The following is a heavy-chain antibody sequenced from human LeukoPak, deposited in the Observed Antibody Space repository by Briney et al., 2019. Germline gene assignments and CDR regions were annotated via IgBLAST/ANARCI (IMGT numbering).Heavy chain of an antibody. CDR3: ARTACARFFDL. CDR1: GDPINSYY. V-gene: IGHV4-59*01. D-gene: IGHD2-21*01. CDR2: DYYSGST. Sequence: SETLSLTCTVSGDPINSYYWSWIRHPPRKGLEWIGHDYYSGSTNYNHSPQSRVTISIDTSKNQFSLKLSSVTAADTAVYYCARTACARFFDLWGRGTLVTVSS. J-gene: IGHJ2*01.